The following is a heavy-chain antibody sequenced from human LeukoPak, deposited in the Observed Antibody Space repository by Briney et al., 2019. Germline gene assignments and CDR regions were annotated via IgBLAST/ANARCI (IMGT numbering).Heavy chain of an antibody. CDR3: ARLRGYSYYYYYYYGMDV. D-gene: IGHD5-18*01. J-gene: IGHJ6*02. CDR2: IKQDGSEK. Sequence: SGGSLRLSCAASGFTFSSYWMSWVRQAPGKGLEWVANIKQDGSEKYYVDSVKGRFTISRDNAKNSLYLQMNSLRAEDTAVYYCARLRGYSYYYYYYYGMDVWGQGTTVTVSS. CDR1: GFTFSSYW. V-gene: IGHV3-7*03.